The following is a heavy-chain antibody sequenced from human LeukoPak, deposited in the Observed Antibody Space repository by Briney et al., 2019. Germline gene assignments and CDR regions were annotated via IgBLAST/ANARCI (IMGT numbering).Heavy chain of an antibody. CDR1: GGSISSGDYY. J-gene: IGHJ4*02. V-gene: IGHV4-30-4*08. Sequence: SQTLSLXCTVSGGSISSGDYYWSWIRQPPGKGLEWIGYIYYSGSTYYNPSPKSRVTISVDTSKNQFSLKLSSVTAADTAVYYCARALEWFETTDYWGQGTLVTVSS. CDR3: ARALEWFETTDY. D-gene: IGHD3-3*01. CDR2: IYYSGST.